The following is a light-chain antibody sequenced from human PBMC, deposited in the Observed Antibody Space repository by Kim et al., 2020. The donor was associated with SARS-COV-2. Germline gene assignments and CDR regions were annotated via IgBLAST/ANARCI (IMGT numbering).Light chain of an antibody. V-gene: IGKV4-1*01. CDR1: QSVLYSSNNKDY. Sequence: DIVMTQSPDSLAVSLGERATINCKSSQSVLYSSNNKDYLAWYQQKPGQPPKLLIYWASTRESGVPDRFSGSGSGTDFTLTISSLQADDVAGYYCQQYYSIPYTFGQGTKLEI. CDR2: WAS. CDR3: QQYYSIPYT. J-gene: IGKJ2*01.